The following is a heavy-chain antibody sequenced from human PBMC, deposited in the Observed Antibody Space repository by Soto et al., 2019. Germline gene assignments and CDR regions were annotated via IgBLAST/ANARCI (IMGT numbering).Heavy chain of an antibody. CDR1: GFTFSRHS. J-gene: IGHJ1*01. Sequence: AGSRKLCGAASGFTFSRHSMIWALQAPGKGLEWVSAICANGGCPFYADSVRGRFTISKDNPKNTLYLQMNSLRADDTAIYYCATIYPRSNLDSWGQGTQFTVSS. D-gene: IGHD3-9*01. CDR3: ATIYPRSNLDS. V-gene: IGHV3-23*01. CDR2: ICANGGCP.